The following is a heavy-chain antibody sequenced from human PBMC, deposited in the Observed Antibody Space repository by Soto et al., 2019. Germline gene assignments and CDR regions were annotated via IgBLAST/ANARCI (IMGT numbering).Heavy chain of an antibody. Sequence: GGSLRLSXAASGFICSSYDMSWVRQAPGKGLEWVSTILVDGRTFYVDSVKGRFTISRDSSQSTVYLQMNSLTAGDTALYYCAKATATGGGAFDICGQGTMVTVSS. CDR3: AKATATGGGAFDI. V-gene: IGHV3-23*01. J-gene: IGHJ3*02. CDR2: ILVDGRT. D-gene: IGHD2-8*02. CDR1: GFICSSYD.